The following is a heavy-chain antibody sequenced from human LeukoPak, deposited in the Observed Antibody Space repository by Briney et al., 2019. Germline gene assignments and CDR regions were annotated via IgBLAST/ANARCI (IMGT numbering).Heavy chain of an antibody. CDR2: ISPKNGGT. V-gene: IGHV1-2*02. CDR1: GYTFADYS. J-gene: IGHJ6*03. CDR3: ARAVIESYCGDDCHAPPYYYYYMDV. D-gene: IGHD2-21*02. Sequence: GASVKVSCKASGYTFADYSMHWVRQAPGQGLEWMGWISPKNGGTNYAQKFQGRVTMTRDTSISTAYMELSRLRSDDTAVYYCARAVIESYCGDDCHAPPYYYYYMDVWGKGTTVTISS.